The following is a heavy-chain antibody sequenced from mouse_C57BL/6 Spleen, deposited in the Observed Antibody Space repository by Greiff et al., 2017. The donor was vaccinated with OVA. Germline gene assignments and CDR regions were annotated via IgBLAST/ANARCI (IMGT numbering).Heavy chain of an antibody. CDR3: ARKGNAMDY. CDR1: GYTITDYY. J-gene: IGHJ4*01. CDR2: INPYNGGT. Sequence: VQLQQSGPVLVKPGASVKMSCKASGYTITDYYMNWVKQSHGKSLEWIGVINPYNGGTSYNQKFKGKATLTVDKSSSTAYMELNSLTSEDSAVYYCARKGNAMDYWGQGTSVTVSS. V-gene: IGHV1-19*01.